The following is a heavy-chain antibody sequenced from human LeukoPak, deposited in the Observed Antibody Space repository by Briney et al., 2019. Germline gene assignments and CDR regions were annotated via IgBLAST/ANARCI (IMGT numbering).Heavy chain of an antibody. CDR2: IYSGGST. CDR3: AKDLMVASNWFDP. CDR1: GFTVSSNY. Sequence: GGSLRLSCAASGFTVSSNYMSWVRQAPGKGLEWVSVIYSGGSTFYADSVRGRFTISRDNSKNTLFLQMKSLRADDTAVYYCAKDLMVASNWFDPWGQGTLVTVSS. V-gene: IGHV3-53*01. D-gene: IGHD2-15*01. J-gene: IGHJ5*02.